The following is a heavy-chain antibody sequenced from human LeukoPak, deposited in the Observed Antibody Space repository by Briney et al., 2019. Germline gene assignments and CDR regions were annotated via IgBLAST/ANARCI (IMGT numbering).Heavy chain of an antibody. CDR2: ISDNGVTR. J-gene: IGHJ6*02. CDR3: AKAPAPYYYYYGMDV. Sequence: GGSLRLSCAASGFTFSSRYMSWVRQAPGKGLEWVSSISDNGVTRYYADSVKGRFTISRDNSDNTVYLQMNSLRAEDTAIYYCAKAPAPYYYYYGMDVWGQGTAVTVSS. V-gene: IGHV3-23*01. CDR1: GFTFSSRY.